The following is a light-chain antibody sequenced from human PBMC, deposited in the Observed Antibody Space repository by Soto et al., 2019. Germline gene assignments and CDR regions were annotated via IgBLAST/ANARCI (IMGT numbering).Light chain of an antibody. V-gene: IGKV1-39*01. CDR2: GAS. J-gene: IGKJ1*01. CDR1: HSISTY. Sequence: DIQMTQSPSSLSASIGDRVTITCQARHSISTYVNWYQQKPGKAPQLLIYGASSLQSGVPSRFSGRGSGTEFTLTISSLQHEDFATYYCQQSYSNPKTFGQGTKVQI. CDR3: QQSYSNPKT.